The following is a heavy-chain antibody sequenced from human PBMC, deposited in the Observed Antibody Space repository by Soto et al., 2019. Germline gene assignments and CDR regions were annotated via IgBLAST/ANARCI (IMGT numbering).Heavy chain of an antibody. CDR3: ARVVSDGSSCLFDY. Sequence: QVQLQESGPGLVKPSQTLSLTCTVSGGSISSGDYYWSWIRQPPGKGLEWIGYIYYGGSTYYNPYLKSRVTLSVDNSKNQLSLKLSSVTAADTAVYYCARVVSDGSSCLFDYWGQGTLVTVSS. CDR1: GGSISSGDYY. D-gene: IGHD6-6*01. CDR2: IYYGGST. V-gene: IGHV4-30-4*01. J-gene: IGHJ4*02.